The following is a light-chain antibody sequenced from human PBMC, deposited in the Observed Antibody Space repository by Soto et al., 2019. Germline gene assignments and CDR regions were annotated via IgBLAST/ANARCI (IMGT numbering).Light chain of an antibody. J-gene: IGLJ2*01. CDR2: DNN. V-gene: IGLV1-51*01. CDR3: GTWDSSLSAAR. Sequence: QSVLTQPPSVSAAPGQKVTISCSGSSSNIGNNYVSWYQQLPGTAPKLLIYDNNKRPSGIPDRFSGSKSGTSATLGITGLQIGDEADYYCGTWDSSLSAARFGGGTKVTVL. CDR1: SSNIGNNY.